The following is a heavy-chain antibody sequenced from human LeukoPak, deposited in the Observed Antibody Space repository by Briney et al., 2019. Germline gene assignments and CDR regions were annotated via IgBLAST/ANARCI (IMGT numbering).Heavy chain of an antibody. CDR2: IYYSGST. J-gene: IGHJ4*02. CDR1: GGSISSYY. D-gene: IGHD6-13*01. Sequence: PSETLSLTCTVSGGSISSYYWSWIRQPPGKGLEWIGYIYYSGSTNYNPSLKSRVTISVDTSKNQFSLKLSSVTAADTAVYYCARDRGIAAAGTVDYWGQGTLVTVSS. CDR3: ARDRGIAAAGTVDY. V-gene: IGHV4-59*12.